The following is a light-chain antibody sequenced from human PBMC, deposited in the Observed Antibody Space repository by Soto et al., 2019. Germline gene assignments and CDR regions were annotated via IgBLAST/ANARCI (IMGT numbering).Light chain of an antibody. V-gene: IGLV1-44*01. J-gene: IGLJ3*02. CDR2: TNN. Sequence: QSVLTQPPSASGTPGQRVTISCSGSSTNIGSNTVNWYQQLPGTAPKLLIYTNNQRPSGVPDRFSGSRSGTSASLAISGLQSEDEADYYCAAWDDRSRGGVFGGGTKLTVL. CDR3: AAWDDRSRGGV. CDR1: STNIGSNT.